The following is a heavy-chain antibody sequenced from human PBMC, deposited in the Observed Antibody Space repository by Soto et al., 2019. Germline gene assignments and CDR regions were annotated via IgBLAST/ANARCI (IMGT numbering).Heavy chain of an antibody. J-gene: IGHJ4*02. V-gene: IGHV3-21*01. CDR3: AREPSDKNTYYYGSGSYGGY. CDR1: GFTFSSYS. Sequence: GGSLRLSCAASGFTFSSYSMNWVRQAPGKGLEWVSSISSSSSYIYYADSVKGRFTISRDNAKNSLYLQMNSLRAEETAVYYCAREPSDKNTYYYGSGSYGGYWGQGTLVTVSS. CDR2: ISSSSSYI. D-gene: IGHD3-10*01.